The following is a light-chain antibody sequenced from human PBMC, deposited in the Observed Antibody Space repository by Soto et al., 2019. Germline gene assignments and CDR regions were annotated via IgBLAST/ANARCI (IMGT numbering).Light chain of an antibody. CDR1: QSVSRSN. CDR3: EQYGSSPPSIT. Sequence: PWERATVSCRASQSVSRSNLAWYQHKPGQAPRLLIYGTSNRATGIPDRFIGSGSGTDLTLTISSLEPEDFAVYYCEQYGSSPPSITFGQGTRLEIK. J-gene: IGKJ5*01. V-gene: IGKV3-20*01. CDR2: GTS.